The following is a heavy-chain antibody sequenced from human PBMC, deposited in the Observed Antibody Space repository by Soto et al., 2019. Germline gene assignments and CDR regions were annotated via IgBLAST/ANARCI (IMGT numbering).Heavy chain of an antibody. V-gene: IGHV3-23*01. D-gene: IGHD1-1*01. Sequence: EVQLLESGGGLVQPGGSLRLSCEASGFTFGSSDMTWVRQAPGQGLEWVSSISSSTGGTFYAGSVAGRFTISRDNFKNPLYLQMTFLKAEDTAVYWCANGGFSTTVFPYWAQGTLVTFPS. CDR2: ISSSTGGT. CDR1: GFTFGSSD. CDR3: ANGGFSTTVFPY. J-gene: IGHJ4*02.